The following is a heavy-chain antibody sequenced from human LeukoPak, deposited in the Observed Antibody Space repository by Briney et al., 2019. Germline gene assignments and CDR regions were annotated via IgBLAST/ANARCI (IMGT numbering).Heavy chain of an antibody. CDR3: AREAMGAGIDY. D-gene: IGHD1-26*01. J-gene: IGHJ4*02. CDR1: GGSISSGGYY. Sequence: PSQTLSLTCTVSGGSISSGGYYWSWIRQHPGKGLEWIGYIYYSGSSYYNPSLKSRVTISVDTSKIQFSLKLSSVTAADTAVYYCAREAMGAGIDYWGQGTLVTVSS. CDR2: IYYSGSS. V-gene: IGHV4-31*03.